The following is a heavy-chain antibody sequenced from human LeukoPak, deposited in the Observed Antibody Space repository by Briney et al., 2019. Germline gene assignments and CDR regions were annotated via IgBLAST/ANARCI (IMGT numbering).Heavy chain of an antibody. CDR3: ARDLWAGGNGMGV. D-gene: IGHD3-16*01. CDR1: GFTVSSNY. CDR2: IYSGGTA. J-gene: IGHJ6*02. V-gene: IGHV3-53*01. Sequence: PGGSLRLSCAASGFTVSSNYMSWVRQAPGKGLEWVSVIYSGGTAYYADSVKGRFTISRDNSKNTLYLQMNSLRAEDTAVYYCARDLWAGGNGMGVWGQGTTVTVSS.